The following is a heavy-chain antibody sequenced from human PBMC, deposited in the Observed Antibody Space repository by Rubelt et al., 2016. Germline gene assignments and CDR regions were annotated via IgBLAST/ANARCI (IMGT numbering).Heavy chain of an antibody. CDR2: IYYSGSP. Sequence: QLQLQESGPGLVKPSETLSLTCTVSGGSISSSSYYCGWIRQPPGKGLEWIGSIYYSGSPNYNPSLKSRVTISVDKSKNQFSLKLSSVTAADTAVYYCAQLPAYGDYDNGTFDYWGQGTLVTVSS. J-gene: IGHJ4*02. V-gene: IGHV4-39*07. D-gene: IGHD4-17*01. CDR3: AQLPAYGDYDNGTFDY. CDR1: GGSISSSSYY.